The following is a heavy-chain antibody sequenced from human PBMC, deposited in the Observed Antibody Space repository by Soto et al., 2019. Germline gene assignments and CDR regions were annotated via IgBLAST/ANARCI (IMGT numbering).Heavy chain of an antibody. D-gene: IGHD2-21*02. Sequence: LYLACALCGESVKIAGFSLTWNRQHPGKGLEWIGYIYYSGSTYYNPSLKSRVTISVDTSKNQFSLKLSSVTAADTAVYYCARGRTVKNWFDPWGQGTLVTGSS. CDR2: IYYSGST. CDR1: GESVKIAGFS. CDR3: ARGRTVKNWFDP. V-gene: IGHV4-31*11. J-gene: IGHJ5*02.